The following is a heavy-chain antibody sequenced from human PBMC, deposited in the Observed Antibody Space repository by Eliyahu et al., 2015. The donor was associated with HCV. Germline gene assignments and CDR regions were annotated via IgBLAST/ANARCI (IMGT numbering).Heavy chain of an antibody. D-gene: IGHD2-2*01. CDR3: ARKDAQLRYYYGMDV. CDR1: GGSVSSGSYY. V-gene: IGHV4-61*01. J-gene: IGHJ6*02. CDR2: IYYSGST. Sequence: QVQLQESGPGLVKPSETLSLTCTVSGGSVSSGSYYWSWIRQPPGKGLEWIGYIYYSGSTNYNPSLKSRVTISVDTSKNQFSLKLSSVTAADTAVYYCARKDAQLRYYYGMDVWGQGTTVTVSS.